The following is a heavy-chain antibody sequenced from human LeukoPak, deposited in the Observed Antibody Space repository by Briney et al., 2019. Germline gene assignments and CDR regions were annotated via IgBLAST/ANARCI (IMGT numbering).Heavy chain of an antibody. CDR1: GYTLTELS. D-gene: IGHD2-2*01. J-gene: IGHJ3*02. CDR3: ATLYLPSERGTSSRKSDAFDI. V-gene: IGHV1-24*01. CDR2: FDPEDGET. Sequence: ASVKVSCKVSGYTLTELSMHWVRQALGKGLEWMGGFDPEDGETIYAQKFQGRVTMTEDTSTDTAYMELSSLRSEDTAVYYCATLYLPSERGTSSRKSDAFDIWGQGTMVTVSS.